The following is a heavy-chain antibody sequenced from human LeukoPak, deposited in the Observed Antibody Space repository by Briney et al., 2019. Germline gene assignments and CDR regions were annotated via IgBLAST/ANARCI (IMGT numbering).Heavy chain of an antibody. V-gene: IGHV4-39*07. CDR3: ATMPYDYVWGSYRIGLTQFDY. CDR1: GGSISSSSYY. CDR2: IYYSGST. Sequence: SETLSLTCTVSGGSISSSSYYWGWIRQPPGKGLEWIGSIYYSGSTYYSPSLKSRVTISVDTSKNQFSLKLSSVTAADTAVYYCATMPYDYVWGSYRIGLTQFDYWGQGTLVTVSS. D-gene: IGHD3-16*02. J-gene: IGHJ4*02.